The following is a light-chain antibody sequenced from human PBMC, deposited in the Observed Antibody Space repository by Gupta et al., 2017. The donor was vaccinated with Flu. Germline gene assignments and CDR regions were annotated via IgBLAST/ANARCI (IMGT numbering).Light chain of an antibody. CDR1: RNNVGDFNL. CDR2: EVT. Sequence: SITISCTGTRNNVGDFNLVSWYQQHPGKAPKLMIYEVTKRPSGVSDRFSGSKSGNTASLTISGLRAEDEADYYCCSYAGSSTLIFGGGTKLTVL. CDR3: CSYAGSSTLI. V-gene: IGLV2-23*02. J-gene: IGLJ2*01.